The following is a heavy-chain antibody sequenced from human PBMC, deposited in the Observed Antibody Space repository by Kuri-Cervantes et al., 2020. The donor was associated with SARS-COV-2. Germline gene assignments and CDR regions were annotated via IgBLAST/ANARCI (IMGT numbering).Heavy chain of an antibody. D-gene: IGHD3-3*01. J-gene: IGHJ6*03. V-gene: IGHV1-3*02. CDR3: ARGRKVRFLEWTNGGYYYYMDV. CDR2: SNAGNGNT. Sequence: ASVKVSCKASGYTFTSYAMHWVRQAPGQRLEWMGWSNAGNGNTKYSQEFQGRVTITRDTSASTAYMELSSLRSEDTAVYYCARGRKVRFLEWTNGGYYYYMDVWGKGTTVTVSS. CDR1: GYTFTSYA.